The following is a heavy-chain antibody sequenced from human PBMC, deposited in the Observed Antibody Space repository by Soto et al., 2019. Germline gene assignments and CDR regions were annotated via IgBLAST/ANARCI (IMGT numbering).Heavy chain of an antibody. CDR2: ISNNGSNK. Sequence: PGGSLRLSCAASGFTFSSYAMHWVRQAPGKGLEWVAVISNNGSNKYYADSVKGRFTISRDNAKNSLYLQMNSLRAEDTAVYYCAAELGLGFMDVWGKGTTVTVSS. D-gene: IGHD7-27*01. CDR3: AAELGLGFMDV. J-gene: IGHJ6*04. V-gene: IGHV3-30-3*01. CDR1: GFTFSSYA.